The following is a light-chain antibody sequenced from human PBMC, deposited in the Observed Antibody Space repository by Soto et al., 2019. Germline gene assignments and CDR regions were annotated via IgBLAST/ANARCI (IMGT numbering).Light chain of an antibody. CDR1: QRISTW. CDR2: DAS. Sequence: DIQMTQSPSTLSASVGDGVTITCRASQRISTWLAWYQQKPGKAPKPLISDASSLETGVPSRFSGSGSGTEFTLTINSLQPDDFATYYCQQYKSYWTFGQGTKV. CDR3: QQYKSYWT. V-gene: IGKV1-5*01. J-gene: IGKJ1*01.